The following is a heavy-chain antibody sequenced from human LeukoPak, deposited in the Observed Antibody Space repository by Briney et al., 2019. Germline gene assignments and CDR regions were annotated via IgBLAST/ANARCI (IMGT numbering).Heavy chain of an antibody. Sequence: PGGSLRLSRAASGFTFSRCAMSWVRQAPGKGLEWVSAITDSGRSTYYADSVKGRFTISRDNSKNTLYLQMNSLRAEDTVVYYCAKDLVASSWLDFDYWGQGALVTVSS. J-gene: IGHJ4*02. CDR1: GFTFSRCA. CDR3: AKDLVASSWLDFDY. V-gene: IGHV3-23*01. CDR2: ITDSGRST. D-gene: IGHD6-13*01.